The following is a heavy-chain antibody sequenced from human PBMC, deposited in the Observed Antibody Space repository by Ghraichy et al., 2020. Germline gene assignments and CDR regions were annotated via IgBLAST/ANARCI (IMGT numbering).Heavy chain of an antibody. CDR3: ARAGRGPENVIVVIGYYYYGMDA. CDR1: GFTFSDFY. Sequence: GGSLRLSCAASGFTFSDFYMSWIRQAPGKGLEWVSYVRSSSLYTNYADSVKGRFTISRDNAKNSLYLQMNSLRAEDTAVYYCARAGRGPENVIVVIGYYYYGMDAWGQGTAVTVSS. CDR2: VRSSSLYT. J-gene: IGHJ6*02. V-gene: IGHV3-11*06. D-gene: IGHD2-2*01.